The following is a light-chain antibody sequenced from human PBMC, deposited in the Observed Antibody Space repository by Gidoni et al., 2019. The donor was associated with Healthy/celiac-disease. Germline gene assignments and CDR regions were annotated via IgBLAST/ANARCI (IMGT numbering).Light chain of an antibody. V-gene: IGKV3-11*01. Sequence: EIVLTQSPATLSLSPGESATLSCRASQSVRSYLAWYQQKPGQAPRLLIYDASNRATGIPARFSGSGSGTDFTLTISSLEHEDFAVYYCQQRSNWLTFGGGTKVEIK. CDR1: QSVRSY. J-gene: IGKJ4*01. CDR2: DAS. CDR3: QQRSNWLT.